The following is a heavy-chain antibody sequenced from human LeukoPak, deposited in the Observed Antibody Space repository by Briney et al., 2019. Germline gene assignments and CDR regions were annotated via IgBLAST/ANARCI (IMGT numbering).Heavy chain of an antibody. CDR2: INPNSGGT. CDR1: GYTFTGYY. V-gene: IGHV1-2*02. CDR3: ARVGPAVLRFLEWLSRYYYYMDV. J-gene: IGHJ6*03. D-gene: IGHD3-3*01. Sequence: ASVKVSCKASGYTFTGYYMHWVRQAPGQGLEWMGWINPNSGGTNYAQKLQGRVTMTTDTSTSTAYMELRSLRSDDTAVYYCARVGPAVLRFLEWLSRYYYYMDVWGKGTTVTVSS.